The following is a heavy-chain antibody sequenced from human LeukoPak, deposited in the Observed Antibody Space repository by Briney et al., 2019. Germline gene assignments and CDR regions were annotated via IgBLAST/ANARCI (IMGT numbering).Heavy chain of an antibody. CDR3: AKEDASLGGRPVY. J-gene: IGHJ4*02. Sequence: GGSLRLSCAASGFSFSSYAMHWVRQAPGKGLEWVAFIRDDGSYEYYGDSVKGRFTISRDNSKNTLYLQMNSLRVEDTAVYYCAKEDASLGGRPVYWGQGTLVTVSS. CDR1: GFSFSSYA. CDR2: IRDDGSYE. V-gene: IGHV3-30*02. D-gene: IGHD3-16*01.